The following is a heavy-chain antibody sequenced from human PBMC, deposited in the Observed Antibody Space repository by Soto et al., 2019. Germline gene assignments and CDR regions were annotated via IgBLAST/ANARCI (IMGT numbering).Heavy chain of an antibody. CDR1: GFTFSTYS. J-gene: IGHJ4*02. Sequence: PGGSLRLSCAASGFTFSTYSMNWVRQAPGKGLEWVSYISSSSTYIYYADSVKGRFTISRDNAKNSLYLQMNSLRAEDTAVYYCLIAVAGSFAPDYWGQGTLGTVSS. D-gene: IGHD6-19*01. V-gene: IGHV3-21*01. CDR3: LIAVAGSFAPDY. CDR2: ISSSSTYI.